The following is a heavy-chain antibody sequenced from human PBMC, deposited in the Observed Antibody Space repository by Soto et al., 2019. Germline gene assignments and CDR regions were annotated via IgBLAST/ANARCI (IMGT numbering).Heavy chain of an antibody. Sequence: GGSLRLSCAASGFTFSDYYMSWIRQAPGKGLEWVSYISSSGSTIYYADSVKGRFTISRDNAKNSLYLQMNSLRAEDTAVYYCARDRLPKDDDYVWGSYRPDCFDYWGQGTLVTV. D-gene: IGHD3-16*02. CDR1: GFTFSDYY. CDR3: ARDRLPKDDDYVWGSYRPDCFDY. V-gene: IGHV3-11*01. J-gene: IGHJ4*02. CDR2: ISSSGSTI.